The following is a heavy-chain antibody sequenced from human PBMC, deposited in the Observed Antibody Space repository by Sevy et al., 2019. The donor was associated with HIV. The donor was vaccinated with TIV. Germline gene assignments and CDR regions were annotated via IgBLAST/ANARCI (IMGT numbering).Heavy chain of an antibody. D-gene: IGHD3-22*01. V-gene: IGHV4-59*02. J-gene: IGHJ4*02. Sequence: SETLSLTCTVSGGSVSGYFWSWIRQPPGRGLEWIGNIHHSGTTKYNPSLMSRLTISVDTAKHQFSLILTSATAADTAVYYCTRVDSSGHSDYWGQGTPVTVSS. CDR2: IHHSGTT. CDR3: TRVDSSGHSDY. CDR1: GGSVSGYF.